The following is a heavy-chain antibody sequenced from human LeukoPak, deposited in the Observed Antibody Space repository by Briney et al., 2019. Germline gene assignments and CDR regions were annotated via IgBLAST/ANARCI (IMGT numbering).Heavy chain of an antibody. CDR3: ARALHDYGDPSYWYFDL. CDR1: GGSISSGSYY. D-gene: IGHD4-17*01. Sequence: SETLSLTCTVSGGSISSGSYYWSWIRQPAGKGLEWIGRIYTSGSTNYNPSLKSRVTISVDTSKNQFSLKLSSVTAADTAVYYCARALHDYGDPSYWYFDLWGRGTLVTVSS. CDR2: IYTSGST. J-gene: IGHJ2*01. V-gene: IGHV4-61*02.